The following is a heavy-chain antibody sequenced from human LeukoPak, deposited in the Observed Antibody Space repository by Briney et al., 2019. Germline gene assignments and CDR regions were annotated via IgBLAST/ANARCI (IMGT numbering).Heavy chain of an antibody. CDR2: IRYDGSNK. V-gene: IGHV3-30*02. J-gene: IGHJ4*02. CDR3: AKEDYSSGWYLY. D-gene: IGHD6-19*01. Sequence: GGSLGLSCAASGFTFSSYGMHWVRQAPGKGLEWVAFIRYDGSNKYYADSVKGRFTISRDNSKNTLYLQMNSLRAEDTAAYYCAKEDYSSGWYLYWGQGTLVTVSS. CDR1: GFTFSSYG.